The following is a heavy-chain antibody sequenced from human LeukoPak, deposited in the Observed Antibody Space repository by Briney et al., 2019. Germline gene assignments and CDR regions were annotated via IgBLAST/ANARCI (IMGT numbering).Heavy chain of an antibody. Sequence: GGSLRLSCAASGFTVSNNYMSWVRQAPGKGLEWVSVIYSANRTSYADSVKGRFTISRDSSKNMLCLQMNSLRAGDTAVYYCARSPPWAPLDYWGQGTLVTVSS. V-gene: IGHV3-66*01. CDR2: IYSANRT. J-gene: IGHJ4*02. CDR1: GFTVSNNY. CDR3: ARSPPWAPLDY.